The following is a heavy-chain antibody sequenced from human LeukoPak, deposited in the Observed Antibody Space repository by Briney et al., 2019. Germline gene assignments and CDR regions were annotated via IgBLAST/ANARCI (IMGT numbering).Heavy chain of an antibody. J-gene: IGHJ4*02. Sequence: QAGGSLRLSCAASGFTFSSYWMSWVRQAPGKGLEWVANIKQDGSEKYYVDSVKGRFTISRDNAKNSLYLQMNSLRAEDTAVYYCARGSSSWYLDCVDYWGQGTLVTVSS. CDR2: IKQDGSEK. CDR3: ARGSSSWYLDCVDY. V-gene: IGHV3-7*03. CDR1: GFTFSSYW. D-gene: IGHD6-13*01.